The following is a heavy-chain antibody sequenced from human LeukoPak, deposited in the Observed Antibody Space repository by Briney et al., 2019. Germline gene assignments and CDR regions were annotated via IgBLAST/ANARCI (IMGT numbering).Heavy chain of an antibody. CDR3: ARTPGYCSSTSCFYFDY. CDR2: IIPIFGTA. Sequence: VASVKVSCKASGGTFSSYAISWVRQAPGQGLEWMGGIIPIFGTANYAQKFQGRVTITTDGSTSTAYMELSSLRSEDTAVYYCARTPGYCSSTSCFYFDYWGQGTLVTVSS. V-gene: IGHV1-69*05. CDR1: GGTFSSYA. J-gene: IGHJ4*02. D-gene: IGHD2-2*01.